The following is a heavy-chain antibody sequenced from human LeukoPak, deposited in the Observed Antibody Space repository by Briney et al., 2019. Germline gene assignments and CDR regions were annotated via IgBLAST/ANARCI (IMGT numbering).Heavy chain of an antibody. D-gene: IGHD2-2*01. CDR2: INHSGST. J-gene: IGHJ5*02. CDR1: GGSFSGYY. Sequence: RTSETLSLXCAVYGGSFSGYYWSWTRQPPGKGLECIGEINHSGSTNYNPSLKSRVTISVDTSKNQFSLKLSSVTAADTAVYYCARIVVPAAIWWFDPWGQGTLVTVSS. V-gene: IGHV4-34*01. CDR3: ARIVVPAAIWWFDP.